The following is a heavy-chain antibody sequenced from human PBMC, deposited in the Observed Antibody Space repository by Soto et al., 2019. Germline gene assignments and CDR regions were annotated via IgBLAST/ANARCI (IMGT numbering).Heavy chain of an antibody. CDR3: ARSAGYCTDTSCEKGWFDS. Sequence: VQLVESGGGLVKPGGSLRLSCEGSGFMFSSYNMNWVRQAPGRGLEWVSFISSSSAYKYYEDAVKGRFTISRDNDKNSVYLQMNSLRAEDAGFYYCARSAGYCTDTSCEKGWFDSWGQGTWVTVSS. D-gene: IGHD2-8*02. V-gene: IGHV3-21*01. CDR1: GFMFSSYN. CDR2: ISSSSAYK. J-gene: IGHJ5*01.